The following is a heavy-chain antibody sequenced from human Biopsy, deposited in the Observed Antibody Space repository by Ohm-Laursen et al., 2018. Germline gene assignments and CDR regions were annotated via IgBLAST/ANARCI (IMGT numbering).Heavy chain of an antibody. CDR2: INPNSGGT. CDR1: GYTFTDSY. J-gene: IGHJ2*01. V-gene: IGHV1-2*02. Sequence: ASVKVSCKASGYTFTDSYMHWVRQAPGQGLEWMGWINPNSGGTNYAQKFQGRVTMTRDTSMSTAYMELNRLRSDDTAVDYCARGGLNYWYFDLWGRGTLVTVSS. D-gene: IGHD1-26*01. CDR3: ARGGLNYWYFDL.